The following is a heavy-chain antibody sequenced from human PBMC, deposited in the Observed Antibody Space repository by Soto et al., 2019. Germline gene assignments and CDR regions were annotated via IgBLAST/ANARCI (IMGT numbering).Heavy chain of an antibody. CDR3: AARSGSYYSGYYYYGMDV. V-gene: IGHV1-18*01. CDR2: ISAYNGNT. D-gene: IGHD3-10*01. CDR1: GYTFTSYG. Sequence: QVQLVQSGAEVKKPGASVKVSCKASGYTFTSYGISWVRQAPGQGLVWMGWISAYNGNTNYAQELQGRVTMTTDTSTSTAYMELRSLRSDDTAVYYCAARSGSYYSGYYYYGMDVWGQGTTVTVSS. J-gene: IGHJ6*02.